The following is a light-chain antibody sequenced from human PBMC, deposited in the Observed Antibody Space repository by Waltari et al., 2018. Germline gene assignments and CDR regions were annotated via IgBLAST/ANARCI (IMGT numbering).Light chain of an antibody. J-gene: IGKJ4*01. CDR2: GAS. Sequence: DIVMTQSPATLSVSPGESATLSCRASQSVGSDLAWYQQTPGQAPRLLIRGASTRATGIPPRFSGTGFGTDFALTISSLQSEDFAVYYCQQYSNWPPLTFGGGTKVEIK. CDR3: QQYSNWPPLT. V-gene: IGKV3-15*01. CDR1: QSVGSD.